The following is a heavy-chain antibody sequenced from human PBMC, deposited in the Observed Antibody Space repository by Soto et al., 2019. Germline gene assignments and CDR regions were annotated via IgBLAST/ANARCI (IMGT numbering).Heavy chain of an antibody. CDR3: AREGYTFGPGAVSGAFDI. J-gene: IGHJ3*02. D-gene: IGHD1-1*01. CDR1: GYTIGSNA. V-gene: IGHV1-69*13. Sequence: ASVKVSCKASGYTIGSNAISWVRQAPGKGLEWMGNIIPIFGTTKSSQNFQGRVTITADESTNTAYMELSSLRSEDTAIYFCAREGYTFGPGAVSGAFDIWGQGTMVTVSS. CDR2: IIPIFGTT.